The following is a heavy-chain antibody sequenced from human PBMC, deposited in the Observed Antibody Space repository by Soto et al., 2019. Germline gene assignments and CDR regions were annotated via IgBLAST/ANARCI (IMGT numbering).Heavy chain of an antibody. Sequence: EVQLLESGGGLVQPGGSLRLSCAASGFTISSYAMSWVRQAPGKGLEWVSTISGSGGSTYYADSVKGRFTISRDTSKNTLYLQVNSLRAEDTAVYLCATDLSGYLNWGQGTLVTVSS. D-gene: IGHD5-12*01. J-gene: IGHJ4*02. CDR2: ISGSGGST. CDR3: ATDLSGYLN. CDR1: GFTISSYA. V-gene: IGHV3-23*01.